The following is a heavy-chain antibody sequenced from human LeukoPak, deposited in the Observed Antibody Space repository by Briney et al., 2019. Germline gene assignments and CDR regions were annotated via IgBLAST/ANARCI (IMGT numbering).Heavy chain of an antibody. CDR3: ARVTNYYGSGSYRFVDY. CDR1: GGSISSGDYY. J-gene: IGHJ4*02. V-gene: IGHV4-30-4*02. CDR2: IYYSGIT. D-gene: IGHD3-10*01. Sequence: SDTLSLTCTVSGGSISSGDYYWSWIRQPPGKGVEWFGHIYYSGITYYNPSRTSRVTMSVDPSKNQFSLKLSSVTAADTAVYYCARVTNYYGSGSYRFVDYWGQGTLVTVSS.